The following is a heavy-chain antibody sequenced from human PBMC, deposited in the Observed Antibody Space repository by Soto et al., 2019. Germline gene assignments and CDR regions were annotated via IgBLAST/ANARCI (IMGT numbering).Heavy chain of an antibody. CDR2: IKSKTDGGTT. V-gene: IGHV3-15*01. Sequence: GGSLRLSCAASGFTFSNAWMSWVRQAPGKGLEWVGRIKSKTDGGTTDYAAPVKGRFTISRDDSKNTLYLQMNSLKTEETAVYYCTTDFYGYDFWSGYYGFSDYWGQGTLVTVSS. CDR1: GFTFSNAW. J-gene: IGHJ4*02. CDR3: TTDFYGYDFWSGYYGFSDY. D-gene: IGHD3-3*01.